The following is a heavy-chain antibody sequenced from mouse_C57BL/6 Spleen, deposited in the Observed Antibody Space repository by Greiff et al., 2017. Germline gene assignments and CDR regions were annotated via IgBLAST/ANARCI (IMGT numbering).Heavy chain of an antibody. CDR1: GYSFTDYN. D-gene: IGHD2-3*01. V-gene: IGHV1-39*01. J-gene: IGHJ4*01. Sequence: EVQLQQSGPELVKPGASVKTSCKASGYSFTDYNMNWVKQSNGKSLEWIGVINPNYGTTSYNQKFKGKATLTVDQSSSSAYMQLNSLTSEDSAVYYCARGRLLPPDYAMDYWGQGTSVTVSS. CDR3: ARGRLLPPDYAMDY. CDR2: INPNYGTT.